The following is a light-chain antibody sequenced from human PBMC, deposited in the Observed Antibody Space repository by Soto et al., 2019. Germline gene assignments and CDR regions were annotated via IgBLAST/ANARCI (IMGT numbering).Light chain of an antibody. V-gene: IGKV1-39*01. J-gene: IGKJ4*01. CDR1: QGISTD. Sequence: DIQMTQSPSSLSASVGDRVTITCRASQGISTDLNWYQQKPGKAPKLLIYSTSTLESGVPLRFSGSGSGTDFTLTISSLQLEDSATYYCQQGYNIVLTFGGGTKVEVK. CDR2: STS. CDR3: QQGYNIVLT.